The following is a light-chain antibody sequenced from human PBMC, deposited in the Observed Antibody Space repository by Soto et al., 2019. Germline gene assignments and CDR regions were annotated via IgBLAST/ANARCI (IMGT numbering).Light chain of an antibody. CDR2: EVS. Sequence: QSVLTQPASVSGSPGQSITISCSGTSSDVGGYNYVSWYQQRPGKGPKLIIYEVSNRPSGVSNRFSASKSANTASLTVSGLQAEDEADYYCTSYTSSRTWVFGGGTKLTVL. J-gene: IGLJ3*02. CDR3: TSYTSSRTWV. V-gene: IGLV2-14*01. CDR1: SSDVGGYNY.